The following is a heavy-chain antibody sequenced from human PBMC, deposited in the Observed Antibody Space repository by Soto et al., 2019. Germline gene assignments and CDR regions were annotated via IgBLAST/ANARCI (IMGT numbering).Heavy chain of an antibody. CDR1: GYTFTTTY. D-gene: IGHD3-22*01. J-gene: IGHJ4*01. CDR3: GRVPDSYASGRYEARIYY. V-gene: IGHV1-18*01. Sequence: ASVKVSCKASGYTFTTTYITWVRQAPGQGLEWMGWISAYNGKTKYARNFEGRVTMTTDTSTSTAYMELRSLQYDDTAVYSCGRVPDSYASGRYEARIYYWG. CDR2: ISAYNGKT.